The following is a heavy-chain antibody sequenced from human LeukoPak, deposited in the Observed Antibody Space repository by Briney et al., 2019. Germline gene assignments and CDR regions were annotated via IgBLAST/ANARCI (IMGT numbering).Heavy chain of an antibody. CDR2: ISSSSSYI. CDR3: ASRGGTRLYYYYMDV. D-gene: IGHD2-15*01. J-gene: IGHJ6*03. CDR1: GFTFSSYS. V-gene: IGHV3-21*01. Sequence: KPGGSLRLSCAASGFTFSSYSMNWVRQAPGKGLEWVSSISSSSSYIYYADSVKGRFTISRDNAKNSLYLQMNSLRAEDTAVYYCASRGGTRLYYYYMDVWGKGTTVTVSS.